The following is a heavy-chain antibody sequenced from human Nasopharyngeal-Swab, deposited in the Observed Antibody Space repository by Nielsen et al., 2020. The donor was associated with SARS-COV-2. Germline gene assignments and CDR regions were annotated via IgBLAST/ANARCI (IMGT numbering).Heavy chain of an antibody. D-gene: IGHD6-19*01. Sequence: ASVKVSCKASGYTFTSYDINWVRQATGQGLEWMGWMNPNSGNTGYAQKFQGRVTMTRNTSISTAYMELSSLRSEDTAVYYCARSNGGWYFTPPDYWGQGTPVTVSS. CDR1: GYTFTSYD. V-gene: IGHV1-8*01. CDR2: MNPNSGNT. J-gene: IGHJ4*02. CDR3: ARSNGGWYFTPPDY.